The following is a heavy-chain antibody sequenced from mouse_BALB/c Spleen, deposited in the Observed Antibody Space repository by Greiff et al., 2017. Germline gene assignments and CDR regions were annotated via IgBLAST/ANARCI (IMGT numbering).Heavy chain of an antibody. CDR2: ISYSGST. V-gene: IGHV3-2*02. CDR3: ARSDYYGYVDY. CDR1: GYSITSDYA. Sequence: VQLKESGPGLVKPSQSLSLTCTVTGYSITSDYAWNWIRQFPGNKLEWMGYISYSGSTSYNPSLKSRISITRDTSKNQFFLQLNSVTTEDTATYYCARSDYYGYVDYWGQGTSVTVSS. J-gene: IGHJ4*01. D-gene: IGHD1-2*01.